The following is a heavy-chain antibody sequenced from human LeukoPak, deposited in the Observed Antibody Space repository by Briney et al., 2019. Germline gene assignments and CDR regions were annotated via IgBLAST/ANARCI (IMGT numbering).Heavy chain of an antibody. J-gene: IGHJ5*02. CDR1: GFTFSGSA. D-gene: IGHD2-21*01. V-gene: IGHV3-73*01. CDR2: MRSKTNGFAT. CDR3: AKEFLRWGFDP. Sequence: GGSLRLSCATSGFTFSGSATHWVRQAPGKGLEWVGRMRSKTNGFATTYGASVQGRFTISRDDSKNTAYLQMNSLRAEDTAVYYCAKEFLRWGFDPWGQGTLVTVSS.